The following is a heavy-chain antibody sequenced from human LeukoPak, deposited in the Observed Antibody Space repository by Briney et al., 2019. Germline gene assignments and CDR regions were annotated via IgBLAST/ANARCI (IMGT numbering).Heavy chain of an antibody. D-gene: IGHD2-2*01. CDR2: IYHSGST. J-gene: IGHJ5*02. Sequence: GSLRLSCAASGLVFGKYAMAWVRQAPGKGLEWIGEIYHSGSTNYNPSLKSRVTISVDKSKNQFSLKLSSVTAADTAVYYCARSGGYCSSTSCYGRVILPWGQGTLVTVSS. V-gene: IGHV4-4*02. CDR3: ARSGGYCSSTSCYGRVILP. CDR1: GLVFGKYA.